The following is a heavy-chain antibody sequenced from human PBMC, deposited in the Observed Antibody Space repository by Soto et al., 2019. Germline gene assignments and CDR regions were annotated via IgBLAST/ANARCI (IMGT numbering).Heavy chain of an antibody. J-gene: IGHJ1*01. V-gene: IGHV1-46*01. CDR2: INPSGGST. D-gene: IGHD3-22*01. CDR1: GYTFTSYY. Sequence: GASVKVSCEASGYTFTSYYMHWVRQAPGQGLEWMGIINPSGGSTSYAQKFQGRVTMTRDTSTSTVYMELSSLRSEDTAVYYCARARVRGPYDSSGYYRAEYFQHWGQGTLVTVSS. CDR3: ARARVRGPYDSSGYYRAEYFQH.